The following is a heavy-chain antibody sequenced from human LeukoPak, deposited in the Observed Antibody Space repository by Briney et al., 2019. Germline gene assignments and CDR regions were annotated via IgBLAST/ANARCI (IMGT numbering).Heavy chain of an antibody. D-gene: IGHD6-19*01. Sequence: GGSLRLSCAASGFTFSSYGMHWVRQAPDRGLEWVAFIRYDTSNKYYGDSVKGRFTISRDNSKNTLYLQMNSLRAEDTAVYYCAKDPRVHSSGWYYFDYWGQGTLVTVSS. J-gene: IGHJ4*02. CDR1: GFTFSSYG. V-gene: IGHV3-30*02. CDR3: AKDPRVHSSGWYYFDY. CDR2: IRYDTSNK.